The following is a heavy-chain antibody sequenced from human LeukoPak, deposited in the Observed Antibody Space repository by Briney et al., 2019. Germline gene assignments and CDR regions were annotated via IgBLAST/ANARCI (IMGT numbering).Heavy chain of an antibody. V-gene: IGHV5-51*01. Sequence: GESLKISCKASGNSITTYWIGWVRQKPGKGLEWMGLIFPGDSDTKYSPSFEGHVTISADKSISTAYLQWSSLKASDTAMYYCATTHVLLTYWGQGTLVTVSS. D-gene: IGHD3-10*01. CDR2: IFPGDSDT. CDR1: GNSITTYW. J-gene: IGHJ4*02. CDR3: ATTHVLLTY.